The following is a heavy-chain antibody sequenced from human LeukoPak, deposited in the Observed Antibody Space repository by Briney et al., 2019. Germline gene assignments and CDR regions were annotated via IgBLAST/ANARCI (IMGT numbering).Heavy chain of an antibody. D-gene: IGHD6-19*01. Sequence: PSETLSLTCAVYGGSFSGYYWSWIRQPPGKGLEWIGEINHSGSTNYNPSLKSRVTISVDTSKNQFSLKLSSVTAADTAVYYCARRRRNSGWYSRGYYFDYWGQGTLVTVSS. J-gene: IGHJ4*02. CDR3: ARRRRNSGWYSRGYYFDY. CDR1: GGSFSGYY. V-gene: IGHV4-34*01. CDR2: INHSGST.